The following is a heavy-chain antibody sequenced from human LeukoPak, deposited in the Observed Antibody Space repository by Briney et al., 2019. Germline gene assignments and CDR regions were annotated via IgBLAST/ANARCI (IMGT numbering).Heavy chain of an antibody. D-gene: IGHD5-18*01. CDR3: ARGGKKTAMVTS. V-gene: IGHV4-31*03. Sequence: SQTLSLTCTVSGGSISSGGYFWNWIRQLPGRGLEWIGYIYSSGSTYNPSLKSRVIISLDTSKNQFSLKLNSVTAADTAVYYCARGGKKTAMVTSWGQGTLVTVPS. CDR1: GGSISSGGYF. CDR2: IYSSGST. J-gene: IGHJ4*02.